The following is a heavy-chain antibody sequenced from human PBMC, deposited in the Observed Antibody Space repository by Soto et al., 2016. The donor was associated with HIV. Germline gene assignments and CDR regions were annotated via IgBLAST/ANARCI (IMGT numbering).Heavy chain of an antibody. CDR2: IYDSGST. CDR1: GDSISSYY. J-gene: IGHJ3*01. D-gene: IGHD2-8*02. V-gene: IGHV4-59*01. Sequence: QVQLQESGPGLVKPSETLSLTCTVSGDSISSYYWSWIRQPPGKGLEWIGYIYDSGSTNYNPSLKSRVTISVDTSKKXFSLKMNSVTAADTAVYYCAAHCGWCIAYLGTRGTFDYRGDQGTSGHRLF. CDR3: AAHCGWCIAYLGTRGTFDYR.